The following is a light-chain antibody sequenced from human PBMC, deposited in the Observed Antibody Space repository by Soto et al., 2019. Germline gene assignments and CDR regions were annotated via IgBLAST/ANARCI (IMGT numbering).Light chain of an antibody. CDR2: YND. J-gene: IGLJ3*02. V-gene: IGLV1-44*01. CDR1: SSNIGSNT. Sequence: QSVLTQPPSASGTPGQRVTISCSGSSSNIGSNTVNWYQHLPGTAPKLLIYYNDQRPSGVPDRFSVSKSGTSASLAISGLQSEDEADYYCAAWDDSLKGPVFGGGTKLTVL. CDR3: AAWDDSLKGPV.